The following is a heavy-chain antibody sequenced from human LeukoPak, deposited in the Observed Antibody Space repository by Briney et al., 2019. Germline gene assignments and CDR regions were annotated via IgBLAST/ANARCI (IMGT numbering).Heavy chain of an antibody. CDR2: IYPGDYDT. CDR3: ARHGNYYYYYGMDV. Sequence: GESLKTSCQGSGYSFTSYWIGWVRPTPGKGLEWVGIIYPGDYDTRDSPSFQGQVTISAAKTISTAYLQWSTLKASDTAMYYCARHGNYYYYYGMDVWGQGTTVTVSS. CDR1: GYSFTSYW. V-gene: IGHV5-51*01. J-gene: IGHJ6*02. D-gene: IGHD2-15*01.